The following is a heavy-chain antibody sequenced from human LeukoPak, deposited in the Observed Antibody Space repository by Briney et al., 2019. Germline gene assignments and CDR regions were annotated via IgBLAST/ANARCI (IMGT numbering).Heavy chain of an antibody. CDR2: ISGSGGST. CDR3: AKDASPATARISLDY. D-gene: IGHD2-21*02. Sequence: GGSLRLSCAASGFTFSSYAMSWVRQAPGKGLEWVSAISGSGGSTYYADSVKGRFTISRDNSKNTLYLQMNSLRAEDTAVYYCAKDASPATARISLDYWGQGTLVTVFS. CDR1: GFTFSSYA. V-gene: IGHV3-23*01. J-gene: IGHJ4*02.